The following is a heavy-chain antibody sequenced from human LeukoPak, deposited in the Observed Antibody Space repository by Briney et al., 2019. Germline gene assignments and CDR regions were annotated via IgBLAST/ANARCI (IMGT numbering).Heavy chain of an antibody. J-gene: IGHJ5*02. CDR2: AYYRPTWYN. D-gene: IGHD2-2*01. CDR1: GDSVSSNSVT. V-gene: IGHV6-1*01. Sequence: SQTLSLTCAISGDSVSSNSVTWNWIRQSPSRGLESLGRAYYRPTWYNDYAVSVRGRITVNPDTSKNQFSLHLNSVTPEDTAVYYCARRLTQYDCFDPWGQGILVTVSS. CDR3: ARRLTQYDCFDP.